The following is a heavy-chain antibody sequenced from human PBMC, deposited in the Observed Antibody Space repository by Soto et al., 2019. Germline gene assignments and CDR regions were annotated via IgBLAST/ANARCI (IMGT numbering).Heavy chain of an antibody. J-gene: IGHJ4*02. V-gene: IGHV1-46*03. Sequence: GASVKVSCKASGYTFTGYYMHWVRQAPGQGLEWMGVLNPRDGATSYAQKFQGRVTMTRDTSTSTVYMEMSSLRSEDTAMYYCTRRGYCSGGSCPLGFDYWGLGALVTVSS. CDR1: GYTFTGYY. CDR2: LNPRDGAT. CDR3: TRRGYCSGGSCPLGFDY. D-gene: IGHD2-15*01.